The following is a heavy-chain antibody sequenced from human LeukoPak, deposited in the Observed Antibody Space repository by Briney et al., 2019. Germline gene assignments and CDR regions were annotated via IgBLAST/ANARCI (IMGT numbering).Heavy chain of an antibody. D-gene: IGHD3-10*01. J-gene: IGHJ6*02. CDR2: ISSSGSTI. V-gene: IGHV3-11*04. CDR3: ARDPSSGSRPSGMDV. CDR1: GFTFSDYY. Sequence: GSLRLPCAASGFTFSDYYMSWIRQAPGKGLEWVSYISSSGSTIYYADSVKGRFTISRDNAKNSLYLQMNSLRAEDTAVYYCARDPSSGSRPSGMDVWGQGTTVTVSS.